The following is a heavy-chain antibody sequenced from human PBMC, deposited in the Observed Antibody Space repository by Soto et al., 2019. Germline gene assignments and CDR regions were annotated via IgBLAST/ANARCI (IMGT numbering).Heavy chain of an antibody. CDR1: GYTFTSYA. J-gene: IGHJ4*02. V-gene: IGHV1-3*05. CDR2: INAGNGNT. D-gene: IGHD2-21*02. Sequence: QVQLVQSGAEEKKPGASVKVSCKAPGYTFTSYAMHWVRQAPGQRLEWMGGINAGNGNTKYSQKFQGRVTITRETSASTAYMELSSLRSEDTAVYYCARSIVVVTALDYWGQGTLVTVSS. CDR3: ARSIVVVTALDY.